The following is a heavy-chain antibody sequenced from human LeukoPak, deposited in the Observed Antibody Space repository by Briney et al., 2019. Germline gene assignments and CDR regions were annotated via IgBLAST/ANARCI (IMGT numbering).Heavy chain of an antibody. V-gene: IGHV4-59*06. CDR3: ARAGRVTIFGVVTKKNWFDP. Sequence: SETLSLTCTVSGGSISSYYWSWIRQHPGKGLEWIGYIYYSGSTYYNPSLKSRVTISVDTSKNQFSLKLSSVTAADTAVYYCARAGRVTIFGVVTKKNWFDPWGQGTLVTVSS. CDR2: IYYSGST. CDR1: GGSISSYY. D-gene: IGHD3-3*01. J-gene: IGHJ5*02.